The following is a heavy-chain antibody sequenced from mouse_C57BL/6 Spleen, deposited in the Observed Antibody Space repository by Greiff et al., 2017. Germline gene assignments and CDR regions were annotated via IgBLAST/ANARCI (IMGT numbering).Heavy chain of an antibody. CDR1: GFNIKDDY. Sequence: EVQLQQSGAELVRPGASVKLSCTASGFNIKDDYMHWVKQRPEQGLEWIGWIDPENGDTEYASKFQGKATITAATYSNTAYLQLSSLTSEDTAVYYCTTYYYGSIPSDYWGQGTTLTVSS. D-gene: IGHD1-1*01. J-gene: IGHJ2*01. CDR2: IDPENGDT. CDR3: TTYYYGSIPSDY. V-gene: IGHV14-4*01.